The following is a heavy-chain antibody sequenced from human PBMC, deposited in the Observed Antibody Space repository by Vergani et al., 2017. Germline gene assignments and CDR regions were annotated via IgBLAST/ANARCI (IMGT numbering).Heavy chain of an antibody. J-gene: IGHJ4*02. CDR1: GYTFTGYY. V-gene: IGHV1-2*02. CDR3: ARDPYCSGGSCNDY. CDR2: INPNRGGT. Sequence: QVQLVQSGAEVKKPGASVKVSCKASGYTFTGYYMHWVRQAPGQGLEWMGWINPNRGGTNYAQKFQGRVTMTRDTSISTAYMELSRLRSDDTAVYYCARDPYCSGGSCNDYWGQGTLVTVYS. D-gene: IGHD2-15*01.